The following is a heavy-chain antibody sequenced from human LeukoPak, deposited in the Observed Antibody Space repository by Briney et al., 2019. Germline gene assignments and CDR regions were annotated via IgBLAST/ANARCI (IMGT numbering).Heavy chain of an antibody. J-gene: IGHJ4*02. D-gene: IGHD3-3*01. CDR3: ARAPYYDFWSGYPPDY. CDR2: INSDGSSR. V-gene: IGHV3-74*01. Sequence: GGSLRLSCAASGFTFRSYWMHWVRQAPGKGLVWVSRINSDGSSRNYADSVKGRFTISRDNAKNTLYLQMNSLRAEDTAVYYCARAPYYDFWSGYPPDYWGQGTLVTVSS. CDR1: GFTFRSYW.